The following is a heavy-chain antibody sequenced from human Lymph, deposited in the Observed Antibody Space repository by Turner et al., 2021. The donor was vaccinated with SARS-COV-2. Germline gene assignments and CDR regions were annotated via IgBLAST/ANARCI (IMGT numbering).Heavy chain of an antibody. Sequence: QVQLVESGGGVVQPGRSLRLSCAASGFTFSTYAMEWVSQAPGKGLEWVALISHDGSNKYYADSVKGRFTISRDNSKNTLYLQMNSLRAEGTAVYYCARDLGGYFDLWGRGTLVTVSS. V-gene: IGHV3-30-3*01. CDR3: ARDLGGYFDL. CDR1: GFTFSTYA. CDR2: ISHDGSNK. J-gene: IGHJ2*01. D-gene: IGHD3-16*01.